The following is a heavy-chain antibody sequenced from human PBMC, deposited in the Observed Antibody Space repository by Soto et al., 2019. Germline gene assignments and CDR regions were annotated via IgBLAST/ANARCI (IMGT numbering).Heavy chain of an antibody. Sequence: SHTLSLTCAISGYSVSSNSAALNWIRQSPSRGLEWLGRTYYRSKWYNDYAVSVKSRITINPDTSKNQFSLQLNSVTPEDTAVYYCARDSHSSGWYVDDYWGQGTLVTVSS. CDR3: ARDSHSSGWYVDDY. CDR2: TYYRSKWYN. V-gene: IGHV6-1*01. D-gene: IGHD6-19*01. CDR1: GYSVSSNSAA. J-gene: IGHJ4*02.